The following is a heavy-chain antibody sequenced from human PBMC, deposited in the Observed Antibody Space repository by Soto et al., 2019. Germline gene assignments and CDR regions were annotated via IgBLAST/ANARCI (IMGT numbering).Heavy chain of an antibody. CDR2: INHSGST. J-gene: IGHJ4*02. CDR1: GGSFSGYY. V-gene: IGHV4-34*01. D-gene: IGHD5-12*01. CDR3: AREAATIYYFDY. Sequence: QVQLQQWGAGLLKPSETLSLTCAVYGGSFSGYYWSWIRQPPGKGLEWIGEINHSGSTNYNPSLKSRVTISVDTSKNQFSLKLSSVTAADTAVYYCAREAATIYYFDYWGQGTLVTVSS.